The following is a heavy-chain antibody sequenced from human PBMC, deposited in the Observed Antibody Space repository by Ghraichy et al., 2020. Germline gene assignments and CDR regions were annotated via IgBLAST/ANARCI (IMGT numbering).Heavy chain of an antibody. V-gene: IGHV1-18*01. CDR1: GYIFSYYG. CDR3: ARGDRFRASYVDH. Sequence: ASVKVSCKASGYIFSYYGISWVRQAPGQGLEWMGWISANSGNTYYEQKFQGRVTMTTDTSTNTVYMELRSLRSDDTAVYYCARGDRFRASYVDHWGQGTLVTVSS. J-gene: IGHJ4*02. D-gene: IGHD3-16*01. CDR2: ISANSGNT.